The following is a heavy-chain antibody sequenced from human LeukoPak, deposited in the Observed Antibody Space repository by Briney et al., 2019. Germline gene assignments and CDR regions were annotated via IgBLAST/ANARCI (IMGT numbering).Heavy chain of an antibody. CDR3: ARGPYDSSGYYYFYFDY. V-gene: IGHV4-59*01. CDR1: GGSISSYY. Sequence: PSETLSLTCTVSGGSISSYYWSWIRQPPGKGLEWIGYNYYSGGTNYNPSLKSRVTISVDTSKNQFSLKLSSVTAADTAVYYCARGPYDSSGYYYFYFDYWGQGTLVTVSS. CDR2: NYYSGGT. D-gene: IGHD3-22*01. J-gene: IGHJ4*02.